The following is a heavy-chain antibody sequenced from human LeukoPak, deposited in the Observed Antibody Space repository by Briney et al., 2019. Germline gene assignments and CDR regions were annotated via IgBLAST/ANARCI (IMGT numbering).Heavy chain of an antibody. CDR2: INHSGST. CDR3: ASLRGASYYYDSSGYLAY. V-gene: IGHV4-34*01. D-gene: IGHD3-22*01. J-gene: IGHJ4*02. Sequence: SETLSLTCGVYGGSISGYHWSWIRHPPGKGLEWVGEINHSGSTNYNPSLKSRVTISVDTSKNQFSLKLSSVTAADTAVYYCASLRGASYYYDSSGYLAYWGQGTLVTVSS. CDR1: GGSISGYH.